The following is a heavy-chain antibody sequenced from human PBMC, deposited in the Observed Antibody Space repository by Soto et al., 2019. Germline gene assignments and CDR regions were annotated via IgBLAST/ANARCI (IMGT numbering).Heavy chain of an antibody. Sequence: QITLKESGPTLVKPTQNLTLTCTFSGFSLSSTRMAVGWIRQPPGKALEWLALIYWDDDKRYSPFLKSTLTISKDTSKNQVVLTMTNMYPVDTARYYCAHIVVAGLGYYVVYWGQGTLVTVSS. D-gene: IGHD6-19*01. V-gene: IGHV2-5*02. CDR2: IYWDDDK. CDR3: AHIVVAGLGYYVVY. J-gene: IGHJ4*02. CDR1: GFSLSSTRMA.